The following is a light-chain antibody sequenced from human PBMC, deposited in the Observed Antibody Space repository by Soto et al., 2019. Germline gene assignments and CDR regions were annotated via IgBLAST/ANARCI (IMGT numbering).Light chain of an antibody. CDR2: YDD. CDR1: SSNIGNNA. J-gene: IGLJ2*01. CDR3: APWDDRLNGPV. Sequence: QAVVTQPPSVSEAPRQRVTISCSGSSSNIGNNAVNWYRQLPGKAPKLLIYYDDVLPSGVSDRFSGSKSGTSASLAISGLQSEDEADYYCAPWDDRLNGPVFGGGTKLTVL. V-gene: IGLV1-36*01.